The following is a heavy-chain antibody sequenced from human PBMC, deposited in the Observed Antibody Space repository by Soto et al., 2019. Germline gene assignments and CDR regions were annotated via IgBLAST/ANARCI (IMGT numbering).Heavy chain of an antibody. J-gene: IGHJ6*03. CDR3: AKAEKDCSGGSCYLFHYYYYYMDV. V-gene: IGHV3-23*01. D-gene: IGHD2-15*01. CDR2: ISGSGGST. CDR1: GFTFSSYA. Sequence: GGSLRLSCAASGFTFSSYAMSWVRQAPGKGLEWVSAISGSGGSTYYADSVKGRFTISRDNSKNTLYLQMNSLRAEDTAVYYCAKAEKDCSGGSCYLFHYYYYYMDVWGKGTTVTVSS.